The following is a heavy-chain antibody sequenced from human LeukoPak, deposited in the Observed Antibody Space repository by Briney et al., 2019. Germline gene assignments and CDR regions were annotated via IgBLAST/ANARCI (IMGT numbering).Heavy chain of an antibody. CDR3: ARGGYPSAFDY. D-gene: IGHD2-2*01. V-gene: IGHV1-46*01. CDR2: LNPSGGSA. Sequence: ASVKVSCKASGYTFTSYGIRWVRQAPGQGPEWMGKLNPSGGSASHAQKLQGRLTMTRDTSTSTVYMELSSLRSEDTAVYYCARGGYPSAFDYWGQGTLVTVSS. J-gene: IGHJ4*02. CDR1: GYTFTSYG.